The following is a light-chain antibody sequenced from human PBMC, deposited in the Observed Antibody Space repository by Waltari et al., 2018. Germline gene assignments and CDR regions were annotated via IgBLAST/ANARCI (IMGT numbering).Light chain of an antibody. Sequence: DIQMTQSPSSLSASVGDRVTITCRASQGISNWLAWYQQKPGKAPKLLIYRASNVETGVPSRFSGSGSGTDFTLTISSLQPEDIATYYCQQHDNSPFTFGPGTKLDIK. J-gene: IGKJ3*01. CDR2: RAS. V-gene: IGKV1-33*01. CDR3: QQHDNSPFT. CDR1: QGISNW.